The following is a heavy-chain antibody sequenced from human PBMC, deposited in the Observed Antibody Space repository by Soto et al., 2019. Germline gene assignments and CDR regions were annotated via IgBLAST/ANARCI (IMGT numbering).Heavy chain of an antibody. CDR3: ARDRILYSYGYGYYFDY. J-gene: IGHJ4*02. V-gene: IGHV1-69*08. CDR1: GGTFSSYT. Sequence: QVQLVQSGAEVKKPGSSVKVSCKASGGTFSSYTISWVRQAPGQGLEWMGRIIPILGIANYAQKFQGRVTITADKSTSTAYMELSSLRSEDTAVYYCARDRILYSYGYGYYFDYWGQGTLVTVSS. D-gene: IGHD5-18*01. CDR2: IIPILGIA.